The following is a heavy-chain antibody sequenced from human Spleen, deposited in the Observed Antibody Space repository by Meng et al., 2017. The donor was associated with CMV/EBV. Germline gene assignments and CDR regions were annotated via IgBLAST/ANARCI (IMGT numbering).Heavy chain of an antibody. J-gene: IGHJ4*02. V-gene: IGHV3-30*02. Sequence: GGSLRLSCAASGFTFSSYGMHWVRQAPGKGLEWVAFIRYDGNNKYYADSVKGRFTISRDNSQNTLYLQINSLRPEDTAVYYCAKGLPHCSSSSCYPNVLDYWGQGTLVTVSS. D-gene: IGHD2-2*01. CDR1: GFTFSSYG. CDR3: AKGLPHCSSSSCYPNVLDY. CDR2: IRYDGNNK.